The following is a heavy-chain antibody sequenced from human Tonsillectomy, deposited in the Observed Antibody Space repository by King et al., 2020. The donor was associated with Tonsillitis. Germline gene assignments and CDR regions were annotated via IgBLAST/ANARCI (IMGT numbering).Heavy chain of an antibody. CDR1: GFTFSSYS. J-gene: IGHJ4*02. V-gene: IGHV3-21*01. CDR2: ISISSSYI. D-gene: IGHD3-10*01. CDR3: ARDLGAMVRGVIRKTPSGY. Sequence: VQLVESGGGLVKPGGSLRLSCAASGFTFSSYSMNWVRQAPGKGLEWVASISISSSYIYYADSVKGRLTISRDNAKNSLYLQMNSLRAEDTAVYYCARDLGAMVRGVIRKTPSGYWGQGTLVTVSS.